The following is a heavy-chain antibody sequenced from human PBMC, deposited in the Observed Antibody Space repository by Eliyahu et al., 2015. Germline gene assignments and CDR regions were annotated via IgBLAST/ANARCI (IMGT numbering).Heavy chain of an antibody. D-gene: IGHD5-24*01. CDR1: GXXFSSYX. CDR3: ARVAGSILDGYNLVDYYYYYGMDV. CDR2: ISSSSSTI. Sequence: EVQLVESGGGLVQPGGSLRLSCAASGXXFSSYXMNWXRQAPGKGLEWVSYISSSSSTIYYADSVKGRFTISRDNAXNSLYLQMNSLRDEDTAVYYCARVAGSILDGYNLVDYYYYYGMDVWGQGTTVTVSS. J-gene: IGHJ6*02. V-gene: IGHV3-48*02.